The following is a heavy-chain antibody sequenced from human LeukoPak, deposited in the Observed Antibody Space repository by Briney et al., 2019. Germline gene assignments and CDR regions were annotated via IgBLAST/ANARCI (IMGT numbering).Heavy chain of an antibody. Sequence: ASVKVSCKASGYTFTNYYMHWVRQAPGQGLEWMGWINPNSGGTNYAQKFQGRVTMTRDTSISTAYMELSRLRSDETAVYYCARTPNDFWSGYSTNYFGYWGQGTPVTVSS. V-gene: IGHV1-2*02. J-gene: IGHJ4*02. D-gene: IGHD3-3*01. CDR3: ARTPNDFWSGYSTNYFGY. CDR1: GYTFTNYY. CDR2: INPNSGGT.